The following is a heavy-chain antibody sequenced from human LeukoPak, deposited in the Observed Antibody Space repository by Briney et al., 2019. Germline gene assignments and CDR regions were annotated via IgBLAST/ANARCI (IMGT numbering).Heavy chain of an antibody. CDR2: IRYDGSNK. J-gene: IGHJ6*03. Sequence: GGSLKLSCAASGFTFSGSAMHWVRQAPGKGLEWVAFIRYDGSNKYYADSVKGRFTISRDNSKNTLYLRMNSLRAEDTAVYYCARNRVVPAAIYYYYYMDVWGKGTTVTVSS. CDR1: GFTFSGSA. V-gene: IGHV3-30*02. CDR3: ARNRVVPAAIYYYYYMDV. D-gene: IGHD2-2*01.